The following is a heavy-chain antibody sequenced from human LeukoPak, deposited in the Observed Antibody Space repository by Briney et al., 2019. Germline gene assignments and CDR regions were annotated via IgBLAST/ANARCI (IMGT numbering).Heavy chain of an antibody. V-gene: IGHV3-74*01. Sequence: PGGSLRLSCAASGFTFSSYWMHWVRQAPGKGLVWVSRINSDGSSTSYADSVKGRFTISRDNAKNTLYLQMNSLRAEDTAVYCCASDSGSDDAFDIWGQGTMVTVSS. J-gene: IGHJ3*02. CDR3: ASDSGSDDAFDI. CDR2: INSDGSST. CDR1: GFTFSSYW. D-gene: IGHD1-26*01.